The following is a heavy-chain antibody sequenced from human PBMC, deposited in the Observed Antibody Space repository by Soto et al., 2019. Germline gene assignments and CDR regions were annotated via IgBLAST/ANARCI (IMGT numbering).Heavy chain of an antibody. J-gene: IGHJ5*02. CDR1: GYTFTSYY. D-gene: IGHD4-17*01. Sequence: QVQLVQSGAEVKKPGASVKVSCKASGYTFTSYYMHWVRQAPGQGFEWMGIINPSGGSTSYAQKFQGRVTMTRDTSTSTVYMELSSLSSEDTAVYYCARTTVTRGWFDPWGQGTLVTVSS. V-gene: IGHV1-46*01. CDR3: ARTTVTRGWFDP. CDR2: INPSGGST.